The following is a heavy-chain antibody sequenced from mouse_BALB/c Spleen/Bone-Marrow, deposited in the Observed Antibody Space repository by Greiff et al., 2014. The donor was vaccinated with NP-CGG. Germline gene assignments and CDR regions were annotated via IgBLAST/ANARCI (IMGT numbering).Heavy chain of an antibody. V-gene: IGHV5-4*02. D-gene: IGHD2-10*02. CDR1: GFTFSDYY. Sequence: EVKLVESGGGLVKPGGSLKLSRAASGFTFSDYYMYWVRRTPEKRLEWVATISDGGGYTYYPDSVWGRFTISRDNAKNNLYLQMSSLKSEDTAMYYCARSGERYGAMDYWGQGTSVTVFS. J-gene: IGHJ4*01. CDR3: ARSGERYGAMDY. CDR2: ISDGGGYT.